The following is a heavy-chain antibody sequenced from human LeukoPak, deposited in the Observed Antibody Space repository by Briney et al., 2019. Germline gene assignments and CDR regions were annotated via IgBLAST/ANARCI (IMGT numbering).Heavy chain of an antibody. J-gene: IGHJ5*02. CDR2: IKEDGSEK. CDR3: ARDIS. V-gene: IGHV3-7*03. Sequence: SGGSLRLSCAASGFTFSYYWMSWVRQGPGKGLEWVANIKEDGSEKYYGDSVKGRFTISRDNAKNSLHLQMNSLRAEDTAIYYCARDISWGQGILVTVSS. CDR1: GFTFSYYW.